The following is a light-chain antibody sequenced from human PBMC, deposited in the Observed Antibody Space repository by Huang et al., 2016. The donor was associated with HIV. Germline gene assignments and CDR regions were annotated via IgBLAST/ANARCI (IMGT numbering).Light chain of an antibody. Sequence: DILMTQSPLTLSGFVGARVTITCRASQSVSGWLAWYQQTSGKAPKLLIYGAATLERWVPSRFSGSGSGTEFTLTISSLQPDDFATYFCQQYDTYPWTFGQGTKV. CDR2: GAA. J-gene: IGKJ1*01. V-gene: IGKV1-5*01. CDR3: QQYDTYPWT. CDR1: QSVSGW.